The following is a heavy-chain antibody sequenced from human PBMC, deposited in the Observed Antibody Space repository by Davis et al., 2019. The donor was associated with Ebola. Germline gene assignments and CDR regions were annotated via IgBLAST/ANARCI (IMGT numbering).Heavy chain of an antibody. CDR2: IIPILGLA. Sequence: SVKVSCKASGGTFSSYAISWVRQAPGQGLEWMGRIIPILGLANYAQKFQGRVTITADKSTSTAYMELSSLRSEDTAVYYCARTRRITMVRGDYGMDVWGQGTTVTVSS. J-gene: IGHJ6*02. CDR3: ARTRRITMVRGDYGMDV. V-gene: IGHV1-69*10. D-gene: IGHD3-10*01. CDR1: GGTFSSYA.